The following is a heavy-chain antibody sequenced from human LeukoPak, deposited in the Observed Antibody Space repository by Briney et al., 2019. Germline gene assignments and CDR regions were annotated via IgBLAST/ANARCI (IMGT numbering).Heavy chain of an antibody. CDR3: ATYNQYSYAVR. V-gene: IGHV1-18*01. D-gene: IGHD5-18*01. CDR1: GYTFTSYG. J-gene: IGHJ4*02. Sequence: ASVKVSCKASGYTFTSYGISWVRQAPGQGLEWMGWISAYNGNTNYAQKLQGRVTITTDESTSTAYMELSSLRSEDTAVYYCATYNQYSYAVRWGQGTLVTVSS. CDR2: ISAYNGNT.